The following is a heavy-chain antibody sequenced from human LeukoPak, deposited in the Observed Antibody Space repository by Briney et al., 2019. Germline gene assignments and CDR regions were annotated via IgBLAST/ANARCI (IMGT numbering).Heavy chain of an antibody. D-gene: IGHD3-16*02. CDR3: ARGPGYDYVWRSYRADY. V-gene: IGHV3-64*01. Sequence: GGSLRLSCAASGFIFNSYAMHWVRQAPGRGLEYVSAITSNGGSTYYANSVKGRFTISRDNSKNTLYLQMGSLRAEDMAVYYCARGPGYDYVWRSYRADYCGHGTLVTPSP. CDR2: ITSNGGST. CDR1: GFIFNSYA. J-gene: IGHJ4*01.